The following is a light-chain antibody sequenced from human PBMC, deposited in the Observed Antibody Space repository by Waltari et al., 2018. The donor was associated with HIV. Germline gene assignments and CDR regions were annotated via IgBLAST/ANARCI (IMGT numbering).Light chain of an antibody. Sequence: DIQMTQSPSSVSASVGDRVTITCRASQGISRWLAWYQQKPGKAPNLLIHGASTLQSGVPSRFSGSGSGTDFSLTISSLQPEDFATYFCQQANSFPLTFGGGTEVEIK. CDR1: QGISRW. J-gene: IGKJ4*01. CDR2: GAS. CDR3: QQANSFPLT. V-gene: IGKV1-12*01.